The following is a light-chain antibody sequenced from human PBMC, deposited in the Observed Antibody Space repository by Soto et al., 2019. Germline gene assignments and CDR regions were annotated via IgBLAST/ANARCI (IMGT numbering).Light chain of an antibody. CDR2: GAS. CDR3: HQYDSSPLT. Sequence: EIVLTXXPGTLSLSPGERATLSCRASQSVSSSYLAWYQQKPGQAPRLLIYGASSRATGIPDRFSGSGSGTDFTLTISRLEPEDFAVYYCHQYDSSPLTFGGGTKVEIK. V-gene: IGKV3-20*01. CDR1: QSVSSSY. J-gene: IGKJ4*01.